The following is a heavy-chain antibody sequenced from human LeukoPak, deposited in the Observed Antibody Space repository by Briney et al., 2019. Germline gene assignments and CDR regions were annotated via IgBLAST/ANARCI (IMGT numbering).Heavy chain of an antibody. Sequence: GGSLRLSCAASGFTVSTNFMTWVRQAPGKGLEWVSAISGSGGSTYYADSVKGRFTISRDNSKNTLYLQMNSLRAEDTAVYYCAKASRGAVTIFGVVMVYWGQGTLVTVSS. CDR1: GFTVSTNF. CDR2: ISGSGGST. J-gene: IGHJ4*02. CDR3: AKASRGAVTIFGVVMVY. D-gene: IGHD3-3*01. V-gene: IGHV3-23*01.